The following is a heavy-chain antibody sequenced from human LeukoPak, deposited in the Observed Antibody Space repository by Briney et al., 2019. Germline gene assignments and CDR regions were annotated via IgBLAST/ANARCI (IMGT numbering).Heavy chain of an antibody. CDR2: IYYSGST. CDR1: GGSISSYY. Sequence: SETLSLTCTVSGGSISSYYWSWIRQPPGKGLEWIGYIYYSGSTNYNPSLKSRVTISVDTSKNQFSLKLSSVTAADTAVYYCTSDGDWRGAFDYWGQGTLVTVSS. CDR3: TSDGDWRGAFDY. V-gene: IGHV4-59*01. D-gene: IGHD3/OR15-3a*01. J-gene: IGHJ4*02.